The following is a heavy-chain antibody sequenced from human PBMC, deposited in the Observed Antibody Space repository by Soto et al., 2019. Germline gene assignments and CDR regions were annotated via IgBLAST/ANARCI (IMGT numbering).Heavy chain of an antibody. CDR2: ISGSGSTT. D-gene: IGHD6-6*01. J-gene: IGHJ4*02. CDR1: GFIFSNYA. V-gene: IGHV3-23*01. CDR3: VREASSTGLHLDH. Sequence: EVQLLESGGHLVQPGGSLRLSCAASGFIFSNYAMSWVRQAPGKGLEWVSFISGSGSTTYYADSVKGRFTISRGNSKNMLYVQINSLRAEDAAVYYCVREASSTGLHLDHWGRGTLVTVS.